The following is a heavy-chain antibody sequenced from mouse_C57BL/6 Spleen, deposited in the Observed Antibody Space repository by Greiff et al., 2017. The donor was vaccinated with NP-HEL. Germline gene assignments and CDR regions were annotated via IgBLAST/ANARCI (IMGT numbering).Heavy chain of an antibody. CDR3: ARIYYYGSSHPFAY. J-gene: IGHJ3*01. CDR2: IYPRDGST. Sequence: AQLQQSGPELVKPGASVKLSCKASGYTFTSYDINWVKQRPGQGLEWIGWIYPRDGSTKYNEKFKGKATLTVDTSSSTAYMELHSLTSEDSAVYFCARIYYYGSSHPFAYWGQGTLVTVSA. CDR1: GYTFTSYD. V-gene: IGHV1-85*01. D-gene: IGHD1-1*01.